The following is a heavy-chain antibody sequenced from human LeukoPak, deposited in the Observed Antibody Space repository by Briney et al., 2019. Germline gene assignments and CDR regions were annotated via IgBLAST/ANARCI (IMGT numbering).Heavy chain of an antibody. D-gene: IGHD3-22*01. CDR1: GFTFSGFW. V-gene: IGHV3-7*03. J-gene: IGHJ4*02. Sequence: PGGSLRLSCADSGFTFSGFWMSWSRQAPGKGLEWVASINSDGSEGYYADVVKGRFTISRDNAKNSLYLQMNSLSAEDTALYYCAKDPSNYDTSGFFYFDYWGQGTLVTVSS. CDR3: AKDPSNYDTSGFFYFDY. CDR2: INSDGSEG.